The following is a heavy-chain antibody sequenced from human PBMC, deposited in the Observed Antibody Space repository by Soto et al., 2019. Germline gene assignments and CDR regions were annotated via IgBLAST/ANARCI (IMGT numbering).Heavy chain of an antibody. CDR3: ARDSVAGAGTIDY. D-gene: IGHD6-19*01. V-gene: IGHV1-69*08. CDR1: GGTFSSYT. Sequence: QVQLVQSGAEVKKPGSSVKVSCKASGGTFSSYTISWVRQAPGQGLEWMGRIIPILGLANYAQKFQGRVTITADKATSTAYMELSSLRSEDTAVYYCARDSVAGAGTIDYWGQGTLVTVSS. CDR2: IIPILGLA. J-gene: IGHJ4*02.